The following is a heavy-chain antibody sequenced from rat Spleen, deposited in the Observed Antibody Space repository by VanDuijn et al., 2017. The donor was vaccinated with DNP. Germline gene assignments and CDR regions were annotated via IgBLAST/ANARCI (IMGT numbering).Heavy chain of an antibody. V-gene: IGHV5-19*01. Sequence: EVQLVESGGGLVQPGRSLKLSCAASGFTFSDFAMHWIRQAPTKGLEWVASFSPTGDSTYYRDSVKGRFTISRDNAKSTLYLQMDSLRSEDTATYYCTTHVPPIAPFPYWGQGTLVTVSS. CDR1: GFTFSDFA. J-gene: IGHJ3*01. CDR2: FSPTGDST. D-gene: IGHD1-2*01. CDR3: TTHVPPIAPFPY.